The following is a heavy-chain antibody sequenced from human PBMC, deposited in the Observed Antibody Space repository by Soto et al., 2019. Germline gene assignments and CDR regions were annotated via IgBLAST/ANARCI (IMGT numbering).Heavy chain of an antibody. D-gene: IGHD3-10*01. CDR1: GYTFTSYG. CDR3: ARGGYDGSGSDFSRCYYYYYYSMDV. CDR2: ISAYNGNT. J-gene: IGHJ6*03. Sequence: QVQLVQSGAEVKKPGASVKVSCKASGYTFTSYGISWVRQAPGQGLEWMGWISAYNGNTNYAQKLQGRVTLTTDTSTRTSDLGRRRLRSGATAGYCCARGGYDGSGSDFSRCYYYYYYSMDVWGKGTTVTVSS. V-gene: IGHV1-18*01.